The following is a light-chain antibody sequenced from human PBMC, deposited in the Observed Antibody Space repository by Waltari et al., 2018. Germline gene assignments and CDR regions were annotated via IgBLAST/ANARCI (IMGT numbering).Light chain of an antibody. CDR1: RSDIGDYNY. V-gene: IGLV2-14*01. J-gene: IGLJ1*01. CDR3: SSYSTTNTIV. Sequence: QSALTQPASVSGSPGQSLTISCTGTRSDIGDYNYVSWYQQRTGTAPQLMIFDVTNRPSGVSNRFSGSKSGNTASLTISGLRADDEAHYYCSSYSTTNTIVFGTGTKVTVL. CDR2: DVT.